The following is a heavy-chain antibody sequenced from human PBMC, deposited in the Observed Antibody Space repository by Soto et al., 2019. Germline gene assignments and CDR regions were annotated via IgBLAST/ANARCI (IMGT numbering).Heavy chain of an antibody. CDR3: AREGLLHQNWFDP. CDR2: MWHDGSYK. CDR1: GFTFSSYV. J-gene: IGHJ5*02. D-gene: IGHD3-22*01. V-gene: IGHV3-33*01. Sequence: QVQLVESGGGVVQPGRSLRLSCAASGFTFSSYVMHWVRQAPGKRLEWVAAMWHDGSYKFHADSVKGRFTISRDNSKNTLYLQMDSLRADDTAVYYWAREGLLHQNWFDPWGQGTLVTVSS.